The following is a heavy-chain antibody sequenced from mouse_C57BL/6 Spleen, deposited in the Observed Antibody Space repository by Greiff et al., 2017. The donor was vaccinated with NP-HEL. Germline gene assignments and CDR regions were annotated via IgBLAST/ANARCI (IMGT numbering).Heavy chain of an antibody. CDR3: ARRDSSGPYYAMVY. Sequence: QVQLQQSDAELVKPGASVKISCKVSGYTFTDHTIHWMKQRPEQGREGSGYRDPREGSTKYNEKFKGKATLTADKSSSTAYMQLNSLTSEDSAVYFCARRDSSGPYYAMVYWGQGTSVTVSS. V-gene: IGHV1-78*01. J-gene: IGHJ4*01. CDR1: GYTFTDHT. D-gene: IGHD3-2*02. CDR2: RDPREGST.